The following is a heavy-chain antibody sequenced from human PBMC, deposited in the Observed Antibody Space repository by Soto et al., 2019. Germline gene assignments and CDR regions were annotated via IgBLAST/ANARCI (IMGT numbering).Heavy chain of an antibody. J-gene: IGHJ5*02. CDR1: GFTFSNYA. CDR3: ARESSSGS. CDR2: ISGTST. V-gene: IGHV3-23*01. D-gene: IGHD3-10*01. Sequence: EVQLLESGGGLVQPGGSLRLSCAASGFTFSNYAMRWVRQAPGKGLECVSAISGTSTYYADSVKGRFTISRDNSKNTLYLQKNSHRREDTAVYYCARESSSGSWGQGTLVTVSS.